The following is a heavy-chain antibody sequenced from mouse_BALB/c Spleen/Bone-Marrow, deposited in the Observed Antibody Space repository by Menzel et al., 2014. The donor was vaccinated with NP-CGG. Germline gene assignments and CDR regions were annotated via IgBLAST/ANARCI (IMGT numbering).Heavy chain of an antibody. J-gene: IGHJ3*01. CDR3: KSNNYGSSRGFAD. CDR1: GYTFTDHA. Sequence: QVQLQQSDAELVKPGASVKISCKASGYTFTDHAIHWVKQKPEQGLEWIGYISPGNGDIKYNEKFKGKATLTADKSSSTAYMQLNSLTSEDSAVYFCKSNNYGSSRGFADWGQGTLVTVSA. D-gene: IGHD1-1*01. V-gene: IGHV1S53*02. CDR2: ISPGNGDI.